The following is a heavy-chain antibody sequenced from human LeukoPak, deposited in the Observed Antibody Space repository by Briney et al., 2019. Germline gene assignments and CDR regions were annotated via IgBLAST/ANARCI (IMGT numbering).Heavy chain of an antibody. J-gene: IGHJ6*02. CDR2: INSDGSST. CDR1: GFTFSSYW. CDR3: ASITMAWGVMSYYHGMDV. Sequence: GGSLRLSCAASGFTFSSYWMHWVRQAPGKGLVWVAHINSDGSSTTYADSVKGRFTISRDKAKNTLYLQMNSLRAEDTAVYYCASITMAWGVMSYYHGMDVGGQGTTVTVSS. D-gene: IGHD3-10*01. V-gene: IGHV3-74*01.